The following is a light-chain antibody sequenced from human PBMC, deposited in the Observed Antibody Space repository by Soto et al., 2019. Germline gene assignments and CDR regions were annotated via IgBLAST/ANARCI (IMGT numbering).Light chain of an antibody. CDR1: SSDVGGYNY. V-gene: IGLV2-8*01. Sequence: QSALTQPPSASGSPGQSVTISCTGTSSDVGGYNYVSWYQQHPGKAPKLMIYEVIKRPSGVPDRFSGSKSGNTASLTVSGLQAEDEADYYCSSYAGSNNPVVFGGGTKVTVL. CDR3: SSYAGSNNPVV. J-gene: IGLJ2*01. CDR2: EVI.